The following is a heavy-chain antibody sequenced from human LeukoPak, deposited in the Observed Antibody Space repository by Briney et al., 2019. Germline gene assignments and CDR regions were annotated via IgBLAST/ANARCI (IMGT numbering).Heavy chain of an antibody. Sequence: SVKVSCKASGGTFSSYAISWVRQAPGQGLEWMGGIIPIFGTANYAQKFQGRVTITADESTSTAYMELSSLRSEDTAVYYCARGPLDYGILTGPYGMDVWGKGTTVTVSS. D-gene: IGHD3-9*01. CDR1: GGTFSSYA. J-gene: IGHJ6*04. V-gene: IGHV1-69*01. CDR2: IIPIFGTA. CDR3: ARGPLDYGILTGPYGMDV.